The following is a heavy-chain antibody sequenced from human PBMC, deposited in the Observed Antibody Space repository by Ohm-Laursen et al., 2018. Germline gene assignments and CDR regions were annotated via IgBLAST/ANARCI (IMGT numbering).Heavy chain of an antibody. CDR3: AREGTSYYFDY. V-gene: IGHV3-21*01. J-gene: IGHJ4*02. CDR2: ISSSSSYI. CDR1: GFSFSTYW. Sequence: SLRLSCSASGFSFSTYWMNWVRQAPGKGLEWVSSISSSSSYIYYADSVRGRFTISRDNAKNSLYLQMNSLRAEDTAVYYCAREGTSYYFDYWGQGTLVTVSS.